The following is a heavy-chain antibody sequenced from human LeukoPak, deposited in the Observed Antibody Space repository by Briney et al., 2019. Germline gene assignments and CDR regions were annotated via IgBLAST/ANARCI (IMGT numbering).Heavy chain of an antibody. J-gene: IGHJ4*02. CDR1: GFTFSSYS. D-gene: IGHD3-22*01. CDR3: ARDPSKTYYYDSSGYD. V-gene: IGHV3-21*01. CDR2: ISSSSSYI. Sequence: GGSLRLSCAASGFTFSSYSMSWVRQAPGKGLEWVSSISSSSSYIYYAASVKGRFTISRDNAKNSLYLQMNSLRAEDTAVYYCARDPSKTYYYDSSGYDWGQGPLVTVSS.